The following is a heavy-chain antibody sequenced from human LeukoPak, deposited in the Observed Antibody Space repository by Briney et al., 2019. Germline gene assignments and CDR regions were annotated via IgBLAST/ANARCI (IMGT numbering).Heavy chain of an antibody. CDR1: GFTFSSYW. Sequence: GGSLRLSCAASGFTFSSYWMSWVRQAPGKGLEWVANIKQDGSEKYYVDSVKGRFTISRDNAKNPLYLQMNSLRAEDTAVYYCAREGCSSTSCFNYYYGMDVWGQGTTVTVSS. V-gene: IGHV3-7*01. CDR2: IKQDGSEK. D-gene: IGHD2-2*01. J-gene: IGHJ6*02. CDR3: AREGCSSTSCFNYYYGMDV.